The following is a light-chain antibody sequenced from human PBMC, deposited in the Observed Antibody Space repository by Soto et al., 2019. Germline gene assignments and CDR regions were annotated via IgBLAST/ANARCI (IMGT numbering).Light chain of an antibody. CDR2: SNN. Sequence: QSVLTQPPSVSGAPGQRVTISCTGSSSNIGAGYDVHWYQQLPRTAPKLLIYSNNNRPSGVPDRFSGSRSGTSASLAITGLQPEDEADYYCQSYDGGLGVSKIFGGATKLTVL. CDR1: SSNIGAGYD. V-gene: IGLV1-40*01. J-gene: IGLJ2*01. CDR3: QSYDGGLGVSKI.